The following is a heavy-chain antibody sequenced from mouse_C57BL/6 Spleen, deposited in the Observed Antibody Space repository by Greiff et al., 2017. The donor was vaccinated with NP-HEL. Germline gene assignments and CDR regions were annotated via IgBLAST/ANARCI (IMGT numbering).Heavy chain of an antibody. CDR1: GYTFTSYW. D-gene: IGHD1-1*01. CDR2: IYPGSGST. V-gene: IGHV1-55*01. CDR3: ARYYYGSSLWFAY. J-gene: IGHJ3*01. Sequence: VQLQQSGAELVKPGASVKMSCKASGYTFTSYWITWVKQRPGQGLEWIGDIYPGSGSTNYNEKFKSKATLTVDTSSSTAYMQLSSLTSEDSAVYYCARYYYGSSLWFAYWGQRTLVTVSA.